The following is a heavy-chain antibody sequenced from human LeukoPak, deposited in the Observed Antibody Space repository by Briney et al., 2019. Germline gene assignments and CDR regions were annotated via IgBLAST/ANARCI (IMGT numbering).Heavy chain of an antibody. CDR1: GFTFSSYS. Sequence: HTGGSLRLSCAASGFTFSSYSMNWVRQAPGKGLEWVSYISSSSSTIYYADSVKGRFTISRDNAKNSLYLQMNSLRAEDTAVYYCAREIITMVRGVIANNYYYGMDVWGQGTTVTVSS. CDR3: AREIITMVRGVIANNYYYGMDV. CDR2: ISSSSSTI. D-gene: IGHD3-10*01. V-gene: IGHV3-48*04. J-gene: IGHJ6*02.